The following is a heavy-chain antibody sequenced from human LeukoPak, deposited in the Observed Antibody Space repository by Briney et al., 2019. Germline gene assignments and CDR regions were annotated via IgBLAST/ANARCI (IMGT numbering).Heavy chain of an antibody. CDR1: GFTFSSYG. CDR2: IRYDGSNK. D-gene: IGHD3-22*01. Sequence: GGSLRLSCAASGFTFSSYGMHWVRQAPGKGLEWVAFIRYDGSNKYYADSVKGRFAISRDNSKNTLYLQMNSLRAEDTAVYYCANSAYTYYYDSSDFNWFDPWGQGTLVTVSS. CDR3: ANSAYTYYYDSSDFNWFDP. V-gene: IGHV3-30*02. J-gene: IGHJ5*02.